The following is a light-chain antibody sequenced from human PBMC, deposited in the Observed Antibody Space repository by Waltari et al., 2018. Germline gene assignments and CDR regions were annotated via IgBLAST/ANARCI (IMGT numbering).Light chain of an antibody. CDR2: GAS. CDR3: HQRSNWPIT. CDR1: QSVDNY. V-gene: IGKV3-11*01. Sequence: EIVLTPSPATLSLSPGERVTISCRASQSVDNYLLWYQQKPGQTPRLLIYGASNRATGIPARFSGSGSGTDFTLTIDSLESEDFAVYYCHQRSNWPITFGQGTRLEIK. J-gene: IGKJ5*01.